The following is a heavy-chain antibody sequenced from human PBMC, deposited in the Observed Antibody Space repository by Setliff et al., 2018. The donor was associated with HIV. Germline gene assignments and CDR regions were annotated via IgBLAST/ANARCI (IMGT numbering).Heavy chain of an antibody. J-gene: IGHJ4*02. Sequence: SETLSLTCTVSGGSTSNEYWSWIRQPPGKGLEWIGYIYYTGSTNFNPSVESRVTISVDTSKSQLSLKLRSVTAADTAVYYCATTTVATPDPYYFDIWGQGTLVTVSS. V-gene: IGHV4-59*01. CDR1: GGSTSNEY. CDR3: ATTTVATPDPYYFDI. D-gene: IGHD4-17*01. CDR2: IYYTGST.